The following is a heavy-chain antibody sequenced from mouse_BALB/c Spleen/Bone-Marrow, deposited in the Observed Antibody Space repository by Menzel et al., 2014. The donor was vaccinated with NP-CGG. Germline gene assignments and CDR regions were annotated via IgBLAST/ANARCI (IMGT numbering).Heavy chain of an antibody. Sequence: QVQLQQSGAELMKPGASVKISCKATGYTFNSYWIEWVKQRPGHGLEWIGEILPGSGITSYNEKFKVKATFNADTSSNTAYMQLSSLTSEDSAVYYCAGSPYWGQGTLVTVSA. J-gene: IGHJ3*01. CDR1: GYTFNSYW. CDR3: AGSPY. CDR2: ILPGSGIT. V-gene: IGHV1-9*01.